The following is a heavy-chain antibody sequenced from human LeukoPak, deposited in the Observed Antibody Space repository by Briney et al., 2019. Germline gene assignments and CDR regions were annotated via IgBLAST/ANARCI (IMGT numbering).Heavy chain of an antibody. CDR3: ARDLLDYSAFDI. CDR1: GGSISSSNW. D-gene: IGHD2-21*01. J-gene: IGHJ3*02. CDR2: IYHSGST. V-gene: IGHV4-4*02. Sequence: SGTLSLTCAVSGGSISSSNWWSWVRQPPGKGLEWIGEIYHSGSTNYNPSLKSRVTISVDKPKNQFSLKLSSVTAADTAVYYCARDLLDYSAFDIWGQGTMVTVSS.